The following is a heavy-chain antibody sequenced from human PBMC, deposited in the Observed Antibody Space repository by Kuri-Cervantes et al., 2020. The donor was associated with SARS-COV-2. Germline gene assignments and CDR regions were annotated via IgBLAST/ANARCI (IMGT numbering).Heavy chain of an antibody. CDR3: AKDAGDKGMDV. J-gene: IGHJ6*02. CDR2: ISYDGSNK. V-gene: IGHV3-30*18. Sequence: GGSLRLSCAASGFTFSSYGVHWVRQAPGKGLEWVAVISYDGSNKYYADSVKGRFTISRNNSKNTPYLQMNSLRAEDTAVYYCAKDAGDKGMDVWGQGTTVTVSS. CDR1: GFTFSSYG.